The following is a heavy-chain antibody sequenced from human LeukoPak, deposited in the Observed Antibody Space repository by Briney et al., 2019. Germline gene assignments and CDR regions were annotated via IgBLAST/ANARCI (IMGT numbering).Heavy chain of an antibody. D-gene: IGHD3-16*02. CDR3: ARAPSPPGSVWGSYRYFDY. Sequence: ASVKVSCKASGYTFTSYYMHWVRQAPGQGLEWMGIINPSGGSTSYAQKFQGRVTMTRDTSTSTVYTELSSLRSEDTAVYYCARAPSPPGSVWGSYRYFDYWGQGTLVTVSS. V-gene: IGHV1-46*01. J-gene: IGHJ4*02. CDR1: GYTFTSYY. CDR2: INPSGGST.